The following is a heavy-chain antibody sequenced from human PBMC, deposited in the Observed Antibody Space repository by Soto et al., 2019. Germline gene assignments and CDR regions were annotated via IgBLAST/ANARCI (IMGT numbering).Heavy chain of an antibody. D-gene: IGHD3-10*01. V-gene: IGHV1-69*06. J-gene: IGHJ3*02. CDR2: IIPIFGTA. CDR3: ATPLLIELGPRGDAFDI. Sequence: XSVKVSCKASGGTFSSYAISWVRQAPGQGLEWMGGIIPIFGTANYAQKFQGRVTITADKSTSTAYMELSSLRSEDTAVYYCATPLLIELGPRGDAFDIWGQGRMVTVSS. CDR1: GGTFSSYA.